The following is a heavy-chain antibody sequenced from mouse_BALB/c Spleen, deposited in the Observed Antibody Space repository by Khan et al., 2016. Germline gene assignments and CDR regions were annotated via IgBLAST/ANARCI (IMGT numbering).Heavy chain of an antibody. V-gene: IGHV3-2*02. D-gene: IGHD2-4*01. CDR1: GYSITSEYA. CDR2: INYSGNT. J-gene: IGHJ3*01. CDR3: ARXDYYDYDPFPY. Sequence: QLQESGPGLVKPSQSLSLTCTVTGYSITSEYAWSWIRQFPGNKLEWMGYINYSGNTRFNPSLKSRTSITRDTSKNQFFLQLNAVTTEDTATYYCARXDYYDYDPFPYWGQGTLVTVSA.